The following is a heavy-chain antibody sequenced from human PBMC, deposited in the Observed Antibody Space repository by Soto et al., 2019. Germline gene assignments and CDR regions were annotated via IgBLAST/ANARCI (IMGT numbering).Heavy chain of an antibody. CDR1: GGSISSGDYY. CDR2: IYYSGST. Sequence: PSETLSLTCTVSGGSISSGDYYWSWIRQPPGKGLEWIGYIYYSGSTYYNPSLKSRVTISVDTSKNQFSLKLSSVTAADTAAYYCARVPLSIFFGVVENYYYYGMDVWGQGTTVTVSS. V-gene: IGHV4-30-4*01. CDR3: ARVPLSIFFGVVENYYYYGMDV. J-gene: IGHJ6*02. D-gene: IGHD3-3*01.